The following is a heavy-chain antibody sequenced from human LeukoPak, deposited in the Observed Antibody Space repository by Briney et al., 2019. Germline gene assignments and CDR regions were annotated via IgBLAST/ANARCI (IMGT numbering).Heavy chain of an antibody. V-gene: IGHV4-59*01. Sequence: PSETLSLTCTVSGVSITTYYWNWIRQPPGKGLEWLGYIYYNGSTNYNPSLKSRVTISADTSENEFSLRLTSVTAADTAVYYCAREANYYGSGSYFEGTFDYWGQGSLVTVSS. J-gene: IGHJ4*02. D-gene: IGHD3-10*01. CDR3: AREANYYGSGSYFEGTFDY. CDR1: GVSITTYY. CDR2: IYYNGST.